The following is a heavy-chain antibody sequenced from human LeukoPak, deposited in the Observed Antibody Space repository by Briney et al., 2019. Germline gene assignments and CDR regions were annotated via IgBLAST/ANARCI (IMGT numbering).Heavy chain of an antibody. Sequence: ETLSLTXTVSGGSISSYYWSWIRQPPGKGLEWIGYIYYSGSTNYNPSLKSRVTISVDTSKNQFFLKLSSVTAADTAVYYCARTPLAYCSGGSCQSRDGFDYWGQGTLVTVSS. J-gene: IGHJ4*02. CDR2: IYYSGST. D-gene: IGHD2-15*01. CDR1: GGSISSYY. V-gene: IGHV4-59*01. CDR3: ARTPLAYCSGGSCQSRDGFDY.